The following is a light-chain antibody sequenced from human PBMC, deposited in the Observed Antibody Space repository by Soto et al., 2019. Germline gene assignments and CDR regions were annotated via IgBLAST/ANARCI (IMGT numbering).Light chain of an antibody. CDR3: HQSYSAPQT. V-gene: IGKV1-39*01. CDR1: QSISRY. J-gene: IGKJ1*01. CDR2: AAS. Sequence: DIQMTQSPSSLSASLLGRVTITCGASQSISRYLNWYQQKPGRAPNLLMYAASSLQSGVPSRFSGSGSGTDFTLTITSLQPEDFATYYCHQSYSAPQTFGQGTKVDIK.